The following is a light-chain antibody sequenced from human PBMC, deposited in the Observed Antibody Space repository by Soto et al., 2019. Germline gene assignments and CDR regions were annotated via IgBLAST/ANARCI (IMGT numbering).Light chain of an antibody. CDR3: QQSDSTPWT. V-gene: IGKV1-39*01. CDR2: AAS. J-gene: IGKJ1*01. CDR1: QSISSY. Sequence: DIQMTQSPSSLSASVGDRVTITCRASQSISSYLNWYQQKPGKVPNLLIYAASSLQSGVPSRFNGSGSGTVFTLTITSLQPEDFATYYCQQSDSTPWTFGQGTKVEI.